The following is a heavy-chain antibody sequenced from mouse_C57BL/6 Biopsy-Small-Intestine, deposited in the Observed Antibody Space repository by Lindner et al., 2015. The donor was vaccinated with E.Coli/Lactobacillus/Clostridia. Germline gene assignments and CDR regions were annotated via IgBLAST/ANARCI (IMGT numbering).Heavy chain of an antibody. D-gene: IGHD1-2*01. Sequence: SVKVSCKTSGYTFSAYHMHWVRQAPGQGLEWLGCINSDTGGTHSPQNFRGRVTMTRDTSINTAYMELSGLTSDDTAVYYCASEPGINKYFDLWGRGTLVTVSS. J-gene: IGHJ1*01. CDR1: GYTFSAYH. CDR3: ASEPGINKYFDL. CDR2: INSDTGGT. V-gene: IGHV1S29*02.